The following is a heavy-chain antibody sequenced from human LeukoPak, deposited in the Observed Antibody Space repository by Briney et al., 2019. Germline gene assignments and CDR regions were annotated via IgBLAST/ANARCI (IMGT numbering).Heavy chain of an antibody. CDR3: ARLSHPGGTPWYFDY. V-gene: IGHV4-59*08. D-gene: IGHD3-10*01. Sequence: SETLSLTCTVSIGSINYYYWTWIRQSPERGLEWIGHIHYSGNTNYNPSLKSRVTISVDTSKKQFSLNLNSVTAADTAVYYCARLSHPGGTPWYFDYWGQGTLVIVSS. CDR1: IGSINYYY. CDR2: IHYSGNT. J-gene: IGHJ4*02.